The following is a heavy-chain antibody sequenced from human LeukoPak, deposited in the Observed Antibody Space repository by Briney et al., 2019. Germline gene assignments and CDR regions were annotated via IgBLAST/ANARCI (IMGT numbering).Heavy chain of an antibody. D-gene: IGHD3-3*01. Sequence: SETLSLTCTVSGGSISSYYWSWIRQPPGKGLEWLGYIYYSGSTNYNPSLKSRVTISVDTSKNQFSLKLSSVTAADTAVYYCARSYYDFWNGFYYFVYWGQGTLVTVSS. CDR2: IYYSGST. CDR3: ARSYYDFWNGFYYFVY. J-gene: IGHJ4*02. V-gene: IGHV4-59*01. CDR1: GGSISSYY.